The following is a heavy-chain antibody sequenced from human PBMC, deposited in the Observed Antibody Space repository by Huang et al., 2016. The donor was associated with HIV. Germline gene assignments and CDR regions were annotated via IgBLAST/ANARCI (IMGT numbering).Heavy chain of an antibody. Sequence: EVQLVQSGAEVKKPGESLKISCKGSGYRFRSNWIGWVRQMPGKGLEWMGIIYPVDSDTRYSPSFQGQVNISADKSINTAYLQWSSLKASDTAMYYCARLIGSPSFYYGLDVWGQGTTVTVSS. CDR3: ARLIGSPSFYYGLDV. CDR2: IYPVDSDT. CDR1: GYRFRSNW. V-gene: IGHV5-51*01. D-gene: IGHD3-10*01. J-gene: IGHJ6*02.